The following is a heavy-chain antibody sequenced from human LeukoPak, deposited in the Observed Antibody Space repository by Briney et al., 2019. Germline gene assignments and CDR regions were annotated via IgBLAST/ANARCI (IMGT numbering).Heavy chain of an antibody. D-gene: IGHD6-13*01. CDR1: GFTFSSYS. J-gene: IGHJ4*02. V-gene: IGHV3-49*03. CDR2: IRSKAYGGTT. Sequence: GGSLRLPCAVSGFTFSSYSMSWFRQAPGKGLEWVGFIRSKAYGGTTEYAASVSGRFTVSRDDSKSIAYLQMNSLKTDDTAVYYCARDFSSNWYGTTDYWGQGTLVTVSS. CDR3: ARDFSSNWYGTTDY.